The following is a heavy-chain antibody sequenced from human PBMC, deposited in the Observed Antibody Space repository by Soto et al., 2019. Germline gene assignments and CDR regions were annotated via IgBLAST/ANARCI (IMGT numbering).Heavy chain of an antibody. CDR2: IYHSGST. CDR3: ASTLRYFDWLSPWYFDY. CDR1: GGSISSGGYS. J-gene: IGHJ4*02. D-gene: IGHD3-9*01. V-gene: IGHV4-30-2*01. Sequence: KSSETLSLTCAVSGGSISSGGYSWSWIRQPPGKGLEWIGYIYHSGSTYYNPSLKSRVTISVDRSKNQFSLKLSSVTAADTAVYYCASTLRYFDWLSPWYFDYWGQGTLVTVSS.